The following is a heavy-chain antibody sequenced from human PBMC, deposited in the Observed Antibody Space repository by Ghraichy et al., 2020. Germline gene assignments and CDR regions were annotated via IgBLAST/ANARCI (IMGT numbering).Heavy chain of an antibody. Sequence: SETLSLTCTVSGGSISSSSYYWGWIRQPPGKGLEWIGSIYYSGSTYYNPSLKSRVTISVDTSKNQFSLKLSSVTAADTAVYYCAGKRNPYYYFDYWGQGTLVTVSS. CDR1: GGSISSSSYY. CDR2: IYYSGST. J-gene: IGHJ4*02. D-gene: IGHD1-1*01. CDR3: AGKRNPYYYFDY. V-gene: IGHV4-39*01.